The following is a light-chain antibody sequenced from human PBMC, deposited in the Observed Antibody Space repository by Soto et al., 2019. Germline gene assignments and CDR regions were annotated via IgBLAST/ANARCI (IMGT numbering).Light chain of an antibody. CDR1: QSISSY. J-gene: IGKJ5*01. V-gene: IGKV1-39*01. CDR2: AAS. Sequence: DVQMTHSPSSLSASVVDRVTITFRASQSISSYLNWYQQKPGKATKLLIYAASSLQSGVPSRFSGSGSGTDFTLTISSLQPEDFATYYCQKSYSTHLTFGQGNRLEN. CDR3: QKSYSTHLT.